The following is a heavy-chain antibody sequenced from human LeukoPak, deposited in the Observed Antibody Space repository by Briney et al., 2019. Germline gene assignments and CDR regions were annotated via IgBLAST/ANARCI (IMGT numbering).Heavy chain of an antibody. V-gene: IGHV1-69*13. D-gene: IGHD2-2*01. CDR2: IIPIFGTA. J-gene: IGHJ5*02. CDR3: ARGQDIVVVPAAIGWFDP. Sequence: GASVKVSCKASGYTFTGYYIHWVRQAPGQGLEWMGGIIPIFGTANYAQKFQGRVTITADESTSTAYMELSSLRSEDTAVYYCARGQDIVVVPAAIGWFDPWGQGTLVTVSS. CDR1: GYTFTGYY.